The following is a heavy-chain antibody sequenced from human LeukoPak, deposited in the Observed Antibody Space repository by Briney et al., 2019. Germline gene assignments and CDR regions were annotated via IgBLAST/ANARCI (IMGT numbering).Heavy chain of an antibody. D-gene: IGHD4-17*01. Sequence: SETLSLTCTASGGSISNYYLSWIRQPAGKGLERIGRIYSRVTTYNPSLKSRVTISVDTSKNQFSLKLSSVTAADTAVYYCASSEPPYGSVFDAFDIWGQGTMVTVSS. CDR3: ASSEPPYGSVFDAFDI. V-gene: IGHV4-4*07. J-gene: IGHJ3*02. CDR1: GGSISNYY. CDR2: IYSRVTT.